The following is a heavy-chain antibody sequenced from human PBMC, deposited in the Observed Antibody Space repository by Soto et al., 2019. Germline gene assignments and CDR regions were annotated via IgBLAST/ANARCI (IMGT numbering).Heavy chain of an antibody. CDR3: ARDRSTYGGGGTGEVKENWFDP. D-gene: IGHD2-8*01. Sequence: SETLSLTCSVSGGSVRNKTYYWSWIRQPPGKRLEWIGYVYYSGTTNYNPSLKSRVTMSVDTSKNQVSLKLNSVTTADTAVYYCARDRSTYGGGGTGEVKENWFDPWGPGTLVTVSS. CDR1: GGSVRNKTYY. CDR2: VYYSGTT. J-gene: IGHJ5*02. V-gene: IGHV4-61*01.